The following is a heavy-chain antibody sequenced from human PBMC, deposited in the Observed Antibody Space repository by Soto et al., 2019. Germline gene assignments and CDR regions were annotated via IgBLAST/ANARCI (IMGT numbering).Heavy chain of an antibody. V-gene: IGHV1-3*01. CDR3: ARAGGSVVVPAAIDYYYMDV. CDR1: GYTFTSYA. CDR2: INAGNGNT. Sequence: ASVKVSCKASGYTFTSYAMHWVRQAPGQRLEWMGWINAGNGNTKYSQKFQGRVTITRDTSASTAYMELSSLRSEDTAVYYCARAGGSVVVPAAIDYYYMDVWGKGTTVTVSS. D-gene: IGHD2-2*01. J-gene: IGHJ6*03.